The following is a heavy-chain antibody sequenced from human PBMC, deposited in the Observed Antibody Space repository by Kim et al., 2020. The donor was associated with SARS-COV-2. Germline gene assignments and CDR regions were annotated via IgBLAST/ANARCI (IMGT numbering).Heavy chain of an antibody. CDR1: GGSFSGYH. Sequence: SETLSLTCAVYGGSFSGYHWSWIRQAPGTGLEWIGDIDHTERRNYNPSLKSRVTISADATKNQFSLKVDSVTAADTGVYYYARRLTSVDWWGQGTPVTVSS. CDR2: IDHTERR. D-gene: IGHD2-21*01. CDR3: ARRLTSVDW. J-gene: IGHJ4*02. V-gene: IGHV4-34*01.